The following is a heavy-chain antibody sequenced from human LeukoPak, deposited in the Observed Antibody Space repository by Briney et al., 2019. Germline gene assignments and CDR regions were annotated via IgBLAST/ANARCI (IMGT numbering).Heavy chain of an antibody. V-gene: IGHV5-10-1*04. CDR3: ARLRWPRGGRSSFDY. CDR2: IDPSDSYS. D-gene: IGHD3-10*01. Sequence: GESLKISCKGSGYSFTSYWISWVRQMPGKGLEWMGRIDPSDSYSNYSPSFQGQVTISVDKSITTAYLQWNSLKASDTAVYYCARLRWPRGGRSSFDYWGRGALVTVSS. J-gene: IGHJ4*02. CDR1: GYSFTSYW.